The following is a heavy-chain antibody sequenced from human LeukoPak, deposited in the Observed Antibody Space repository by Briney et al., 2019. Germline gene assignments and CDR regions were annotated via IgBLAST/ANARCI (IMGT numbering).Heavy chain of an antibody. CDR1: GGSISSGVYY. CDR3: ARHDSDSITPRGWFDP. J-gene: IGHJ5*02. CDR2: IYYSVTT. D-gene: IGHD3-3*01. Sequence: PSQTLSLTCTVSGGSISSGVYYWSWIRQPPGKGLEWIGYIYYSVTTYYNPSLKSRVTISVDTSKNQFSLKLPSVTAADTAVYYCARHDSDSITPRGWFDPWGQGTLVTVSS. V-gene: IGHV4-30-4*01.